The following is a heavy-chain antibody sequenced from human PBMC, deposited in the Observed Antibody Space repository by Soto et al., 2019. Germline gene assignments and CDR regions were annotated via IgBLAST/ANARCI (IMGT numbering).Heavy chain of an antibody. D-gene: IGHD1-20*01. CDR3: ARLFYNWNSWVDS. CDR1: GFSFSDFY. CDR2: IHRSGSPI. Sequence: GGSLRLSCAASGFSFSDFYMVWIRQAPGKGLEWISYIHRSGSPIYYADSVEGRFTISRDNAKTSLSLQMNSLRAEDTAVYYCARLFYNWNSWVDSWGQGTLVTVSS. V-gene: IGHV3-11*01. J-gene: IGHJ4*02.